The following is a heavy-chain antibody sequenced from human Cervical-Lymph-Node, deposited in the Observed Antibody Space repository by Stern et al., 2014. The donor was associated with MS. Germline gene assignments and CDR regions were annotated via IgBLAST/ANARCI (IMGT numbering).Heavy chain of an antibody. CDR1: GGTFSSYA. CDR3: ARSYCSGGSCYPSYYYGMDV. J-gene: IGHJ6*02. CDR2: ILPIFGTA. V-gene: IGHV1-69*01. D-gene: IGHD2-15*01. Sequence: QLVQSGAEVKKPGSSVKVSCKASGGTFSSYAISWVRQAPGQGLEWMGGILPIFGTANYAQKFQGRVTITADESTSTAYMELSSLRSEDTAVYYCARSYCSGGSCYPSYYYGMDVWGQGTTVTVSS.